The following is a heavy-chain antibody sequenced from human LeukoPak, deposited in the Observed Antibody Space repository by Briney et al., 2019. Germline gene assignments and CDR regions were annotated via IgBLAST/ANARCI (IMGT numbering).Heavy chain of an antibody. CDR1: GFTVSGTH. CDR3: AKDEAASGGGLAS. V-gene: IGHV3-53*01. J-gene: IGHJ4*02. Sequence: GGSLRLSCAASGFTVSGTHMSWGRQAPGKGLELVCAMYTGGTTYYSDSVTGRFTISRDKSKNTLYLHMKSLSAEDTAVYYCAKDEAASGGGLASWGQGTLVSVSS. D-gene: IGHD6-25*01. CDR2: MYTGGTT.